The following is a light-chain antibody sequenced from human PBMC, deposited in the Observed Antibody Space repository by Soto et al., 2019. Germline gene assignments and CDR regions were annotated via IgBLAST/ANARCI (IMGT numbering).Light chain of an antibody. V-gene: IGKV1-9*01. CDR2: SAS. J-gene: IGKJ1*01. CDR3: QQLNSFPRT. CDR1: QGVGTS. Sequence: DIHLAQSPSFLSASVGDRITITCRASQGVGTSLAWYQQKPGKAPSLLIYSASSLQSGVPSRFRGSGSGTDFTLSITSLQPEDFATYYCQQLNSFPRTFGQGTKVDI.